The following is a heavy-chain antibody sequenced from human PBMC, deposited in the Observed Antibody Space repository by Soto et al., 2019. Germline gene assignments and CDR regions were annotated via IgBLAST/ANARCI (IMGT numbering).Heavy chain of an antibody. J-gene: IGHJ6*02. CDR2: IIPIFGTA. Sequence: GASVKVSCKASGGTFSSYAISWVRQAPGQGLEWMGGIIPIFGTANYAQKFQGRVTITADESTSTAYMELSSLRSEDTAVYYCARVPYYDILTGPYYYYGMDVWGQGTTVTVS. V-gene: IGHV1-69*13. D-gene: IGHD3-9*01. CDR1: GGTFSSYA. CDR3: ARVPYYDILTGPYYYYGMDV.